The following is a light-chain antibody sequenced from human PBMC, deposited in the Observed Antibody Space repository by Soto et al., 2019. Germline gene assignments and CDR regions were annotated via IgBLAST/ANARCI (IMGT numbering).Light chain of an antibody. CDR3: QQSYNTPWT. V-gene: IGKV1-39*01. CDR2: AAS. CDR1: QTIAGY. Sequence: DLQMTQSPSSLSASVGDRVTITCRASQTIAGYLSWYQQKPGKAPQLLIYAASSLQSGVPSRFSGSGSGTDFTLTISSLQPEDCATYYCQQSYNTPWTFGQGTKVEIK. J-gene: IGKJ1*01.